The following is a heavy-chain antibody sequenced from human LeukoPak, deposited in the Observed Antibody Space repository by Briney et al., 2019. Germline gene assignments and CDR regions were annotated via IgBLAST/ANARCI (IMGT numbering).Heavy chain of an antibody. CDR2: IWYDGSNK. Sequence: GGSLRLSCAASGFTFSSYGMHWVRQAPGKGLEWVAVIWYDGSNKYYADSVKGRFTISRDNSKNTLSLQVNSLRPDDTAVYYCASADDYGDWGGYFDYWGQGTLVTVSS. D-gene: IGHD4-17*01. CDR1: GFTFSSYG. V-gene: IGHV3-33*01. J-gene: IGHJ4*02. CDR3: ASADDYGDWGGYFDY.